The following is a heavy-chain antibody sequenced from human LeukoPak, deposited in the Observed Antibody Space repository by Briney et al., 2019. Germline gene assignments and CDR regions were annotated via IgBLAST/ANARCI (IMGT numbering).Heavy chain of an antibody. CDR3: AKPGSGSYPPYFQH. Sequence: PGGSLRLSCAASGFTFSDYGMHWVRQAPGKGLEWVAYISYAGTNEYYADSVKGRFTISRDNSKNTLYLQMHSLRPEDTAVYYCAKPGSGSYPPYFQHWGQGTLVTVSS. V-gene: IGHV3-30*18. CDR2: ISYAGTNE. J-gene: IGHJ1*01. D-gene: IGHD3-10*01. CDR1: GFTFSDYG.